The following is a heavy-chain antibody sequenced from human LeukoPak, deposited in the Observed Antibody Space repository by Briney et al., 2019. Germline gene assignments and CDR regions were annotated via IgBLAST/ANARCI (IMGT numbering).Heavy chain of an antibody. CDR3: ARVGGPVDI. CDR2: IYHSGSN. V-gene: IGHV4-38-2*01. CDR1: GYSISSGYY. J-gene: IGHJ3*02. D-gene: IGHD3-16*01. Sequence: KPSETLSLTCGVSGYSISSGYYWGWIRQPPGKGLEWIGSIYHSGSNYYHPSLKSRVTISVDTSKSQFSLSLSSVTAADTAVYHCARVGGPVDIWGQGPMVTVSS.